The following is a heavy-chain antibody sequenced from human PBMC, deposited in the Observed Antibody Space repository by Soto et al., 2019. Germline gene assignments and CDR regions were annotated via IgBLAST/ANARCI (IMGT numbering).Heavy chain of an antibody. Sequence: GESLKISCKGSGYSFTSYWIGWVRQMPGKGLEWMGIIYPGDSDTRYSPSFQGQVTISADKSISTAYLQWSSLKASDTAMYYCPRNPPLTDTAAYGGYYYYGMDVWGQGTTVTVSS. D-gene: IGHD5-18*01. CDR3: PRNPPLTDTAAYGGYYYYGMDV. J-gene: IGHJ6*02. V-gene: IGHV5-51*01. CDR1: GYSFTSYW. CDR2: IYPGDSDT.